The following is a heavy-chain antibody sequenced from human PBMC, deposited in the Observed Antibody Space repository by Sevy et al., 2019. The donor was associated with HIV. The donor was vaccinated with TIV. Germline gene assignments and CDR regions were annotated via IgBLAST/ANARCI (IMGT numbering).Heavy chain of an antibody. CDR3: AKTNYYDSSGSSIGDYFDY. CDR2: ISGSGGST. J-gene: IGHJ4*02. Sequence: GGSLRLSCAASGFTFSSYAMSWVRQAPGKGLEWVSAISGSGGSTYYADSVKGRFTISRDNSKNTLYLQMNSLRAEDTAVYYRAKTNYYDSSGSSIGDYFDYWGQGTLVTVSS. CDR1: GFTFSSYA. D-gene: IGHD3-22*01. V-gene: IGHV3-23*01.